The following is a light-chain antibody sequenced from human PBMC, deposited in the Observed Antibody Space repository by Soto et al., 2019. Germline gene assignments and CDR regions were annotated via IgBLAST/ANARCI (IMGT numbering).Light chain of an antibody. J-gene: IGKJ1*01. CDR3: HQYGGSPPT. Sequence: EDVFKQSAATLSLYQGDTATLSCGASQSVSSSLAWYQQKPGQAPRLLIYGVSGRATGIPDRFSGSGSGTDFTLTISRLEPEDFAVYHCHQYGGSPPTFGQGTKVDIK. V-gene: IGKV3-20*01. CDR2: GVS. CDR1: QSVSSS.